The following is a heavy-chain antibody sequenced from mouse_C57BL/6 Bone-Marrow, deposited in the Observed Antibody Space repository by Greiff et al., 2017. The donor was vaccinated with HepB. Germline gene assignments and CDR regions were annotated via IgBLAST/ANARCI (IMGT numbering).Heavy chain of an antibody. V-gene: IGHV1-81*01. Sequence: VKLVESGAELARPGASVKLSCKASGYTFTSYGISWVKQRTGQGLEWIGEIYPRSGNTYYNEKFKGKATLTADKSSSTAYMELRSLTSEDSAVYFCARGDYDYSWFAYWGQGTLVTVSA. D-gene: IGHD2-4*01. J-gene: IGHJ3*01. CDR2: IYPRSGNT. CDR3: ARGDYDYSWFAY. CDR1: GYTFTSYG.